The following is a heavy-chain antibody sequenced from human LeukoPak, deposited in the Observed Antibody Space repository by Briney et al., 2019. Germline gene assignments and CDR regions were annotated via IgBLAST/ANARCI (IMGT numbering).Heavy chain of an antibody. CDR1: GFSFDKHT. CDR3: ARVGAGSSYDY. CDR2: INSVGAAI. Sequence: GGSLGLSCAASGFSFDKHTMHWVRQAPGMGLEFVSSINSVGAAIFYGSPVKGRFTISRDNSRNTVSLQMGSLTTEDTAVYYCARVGAGSSYDYWGQGTLVTVSS. D-gene: IGHD5-24*01. J-gene: IGHJ4*02. V-gene: IGHV3-64*01.